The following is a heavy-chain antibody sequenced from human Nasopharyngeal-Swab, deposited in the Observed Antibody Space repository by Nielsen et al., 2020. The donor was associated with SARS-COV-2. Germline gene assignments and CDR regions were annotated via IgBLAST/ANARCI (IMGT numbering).Heavy chain of an antibody. CDR3: AKGNYAYYYYYYMDV. Sequence: GESLKISCAASGFTFSSYAMSWVRQAPGKGLEWVSAISGSGGSTYYADSVKGRFTISRDNSKNTLYLQMNSLRAEDTAVHYCAKGNYAYYYYYYMDVWGKGTTVTVSS. CDR1: GFTFSSYA. J-gene: IGHJ6*03. CDR2: ISGSGGST. V-gene: IGHV3-23*01. D-gene: IGHD4-11*01.